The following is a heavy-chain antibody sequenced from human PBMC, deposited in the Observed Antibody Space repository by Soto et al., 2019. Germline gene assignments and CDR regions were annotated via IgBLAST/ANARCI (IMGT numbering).Heavy chain of an antibody. CDR1: AYSFTTSW. CDR3: ARVRDAGNWFDP. CDR2: IYPGDSDI. V-gene: IGHV5-51*01. J-gene: IGHJ5*02. Sequence: PGESLKISCKGSAYSFTTSWIGWVRQMPGKGLKWMGMIYPGDSDIRYSPSFQGHVTISADKSISTAYLQWSSLKASDTAMYYCARVRDAGNWFDPWGQGTLVTVSS.